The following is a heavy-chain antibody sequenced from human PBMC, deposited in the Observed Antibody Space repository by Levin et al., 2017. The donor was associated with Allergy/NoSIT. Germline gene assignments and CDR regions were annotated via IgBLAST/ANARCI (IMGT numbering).Heavy chain of an antibody. V-gene: IGHV1-2*04. CDR3: AREGIGSNYARYYGMDV. J-gene: IGHJ6*02. CDR1: GYTFTGYY. CDR2: INPNSGGT. Sequence: ASVKVSCKASGYTFTGYYMHWVRQAPGQGLEWMGWINPNSGGTNYAQKFQGWVTMTRDTSISTAYMELSRLRSDDTAVYYCAREGIGSNYARYYGMDVWGQGTTVTVSS. D-gene: IGHD4-11*01.